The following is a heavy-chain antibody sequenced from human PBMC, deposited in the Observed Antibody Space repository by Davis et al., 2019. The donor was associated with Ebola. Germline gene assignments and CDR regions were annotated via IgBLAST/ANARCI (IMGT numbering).Heavy chain of an antibody. CDR3: ARTSIVGTTTTASDI. CDR2: ISVYNGNT. V-gene: IGHV1-18*01. J-gene: IGHJ3*02. CDR1: GYTFKNYA. D-gene: IGHD1-26*01. Sequence: ASVKVSCKASGYTFKNYAISWVRQAPGQGLEWMGWISVYNGNTNYAQTFQGRVTMTTDTSTGTAYMELRSLRSDDTAVYFCARTSIVGTTTTASDIWGQGTRVTVSA.